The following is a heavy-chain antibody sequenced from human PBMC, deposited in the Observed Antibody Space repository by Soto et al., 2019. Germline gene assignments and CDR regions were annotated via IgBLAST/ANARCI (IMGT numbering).Heavy chain of an antibody. CDR2: IYPGDSDT. J-gene: IGHJ4*02. CDR1: GYSFTSYW. Sequence: AGESLKISCKGSGYSFTSYWIGWVRQMPGKGLEWMGIIYPGDSDTRYSPSFQGQVTISADKSISTAYLQWSSLKASDTAMYYCASNRYCGSTSCQYFDYWGQGTLVTVSS. V-gene: IGHV5-51*01. CDR3: ASNRYCGSTSCQYFDY. D-gene: IGHD2-2*01.